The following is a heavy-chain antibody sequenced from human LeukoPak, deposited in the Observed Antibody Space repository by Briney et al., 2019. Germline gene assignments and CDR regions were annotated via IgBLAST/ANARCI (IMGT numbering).Heavy chain of an antibody. Sequence: ASVKVSCKASGYTFTSYYMHWVRQAPGQGLEWMGIINPSGGSATYAQKFQGRVTMTRDTSTCTVYMDLSSLRSEGTAVYYCVRDSSSSSLADPWGQGTLVTVSS. D-gene: IGHD2-2*01. CDR3: VRDSSSSSLADP. J-gene: IGHJ5*02. CDR1: GYTFTSYY. V-gene: IGHV1-46*01. CDR2: INPSGGSA.